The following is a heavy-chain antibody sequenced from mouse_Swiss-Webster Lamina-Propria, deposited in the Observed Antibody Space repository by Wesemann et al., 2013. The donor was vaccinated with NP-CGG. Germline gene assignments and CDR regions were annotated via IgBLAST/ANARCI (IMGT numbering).Heavy chain of an antibody. J-gene: IGHJ3*01. CDR2: ISSGGSYT. CDR1: GFTFSSYG. D-gene: IGHD2-4*01. CDR3: ARPRYDYDEGAWFAY. V-gene: IGHV5-6*01. Sequence: PCCSLKLSCAASGFTFSSYGMSWVRQTPDKRLEWVATISSGGSYTYYPDSVKGRFTISRDNAKNTLYLQMSSLKSEDTAMYYCARPRYDYDEGAWFAYWGQGTLVTVSA.